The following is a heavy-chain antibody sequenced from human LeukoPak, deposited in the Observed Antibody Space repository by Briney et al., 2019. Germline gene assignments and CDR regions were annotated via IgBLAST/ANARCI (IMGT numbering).Heavy chain of an antibody. CDR1: GFTFSSYG. Sequence: GGSLRLSCAASGFTFSSYGMSWVRQAPGKGLEWVSATSASGGSTYYADSVKGRFTISRDNSKNTLYLQMNSLRAEDTAVYYCAKDRGSGYYYNFDYWGQGTLVTVSS. CDR2: TSASGGST. CDR3: AKDRGSGYYYNFDY. D-gene: IGHD3-22*01. V-gene: IGHV3-23*01. J-gene: IGHJ4*02.